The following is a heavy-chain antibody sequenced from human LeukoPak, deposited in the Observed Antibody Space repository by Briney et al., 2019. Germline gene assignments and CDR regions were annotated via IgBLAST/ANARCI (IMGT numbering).Heavy chain of an antibody. CDR3: ARHVSHYDFWSGYYGYFDY. V-gene: IGHV4-39*01. CDR2: IYYSGST. D-gene: IGHD3-3*01. J-gene: IGHJ4*01. CDR1: GGSVSSGSYY. Sequence: SETLSLTCTVSGGSVSSGSYYWSWIRQPPGKGLEWIGSIYYSGSTYYNPSLKSRVTISVDTSKSQFSLKLGSVTAADTAVYYCARHVSHYDFWSGYYGYFDYWGQEPWSPSPQ.